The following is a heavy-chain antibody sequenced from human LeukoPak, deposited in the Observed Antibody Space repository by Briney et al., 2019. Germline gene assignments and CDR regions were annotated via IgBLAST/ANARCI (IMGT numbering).Heavy chain of an antibody. CDR1: GYTFTGYY. J-gene: IGHJ4*02. V-gene: IGHV1-18*04. CDR2: ITTYNGDK. Sequence: VASVKVSCKASGYTFTGYYMHWVRQAPGQGLEWVGWITTYNGDKKCSEKFQGRVTMTTDTSTGTYYMEIRSLRSDDTAIYYCARDCSNGVCYPRDFWGPGTRVTVST. D-gene: IGHD2-8*01. CDR3: ARDCSNGVCYPRDF.